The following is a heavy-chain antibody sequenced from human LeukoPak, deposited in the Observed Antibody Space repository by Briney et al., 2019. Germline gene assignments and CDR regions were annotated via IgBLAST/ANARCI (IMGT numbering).Heavy chain of an antibody. CDR2: LSGSGGSA. CDR1: GFTFGNYA. CDR3: TRHSGSGYGSDYFDY. V-gene: IGHV3-23*01. Sequence: GGSLRLSCAASGFTFGNYAMSWVRQAPGKGLEWVSALSGSGGSAYYADSVKGRFTISRDNSKNTLYVQINSLRAEDTAVYYCTRHSGSGYGSDYFDYWGQGTLVTVSS. D-gene: IGHD3-10*01. J-gene: IGHJ4*02.